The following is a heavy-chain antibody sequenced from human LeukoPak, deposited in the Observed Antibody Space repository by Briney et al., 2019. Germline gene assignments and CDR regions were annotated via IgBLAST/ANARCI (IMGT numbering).Heavy chain of an antibody. CDR3: ARAPGRMATTYLYNWFDP. Sequence: SETLSLTCTVSGGSISSHYWSWIRQPPGKGLEWIGYIYYSGGTNYNPSLKSRVTISVDTSKNQFSLKLSSVTAADTAVYYCARAPGRMATTYLYNWFDPWGQGTLVTVSS. D-gene: IGHD5-24*01. J-gene: IGHJ5*02. CDR2: IYYSGGT. CDR1: GGSISSHY. V-gene: IGHV4-59*11.